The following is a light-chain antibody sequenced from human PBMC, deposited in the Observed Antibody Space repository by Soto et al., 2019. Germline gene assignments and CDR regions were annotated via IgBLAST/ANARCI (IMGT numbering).Light chain of an antibody. CDR2: DAS. V-gene: IGKV3-11*01. CDR3: QRLTTGPGAI. CDR1: QSVSSY. Sequence: EIVLTQSPATLSLSPGERATLSCRASQSVSSYLAWYQQKPGQAPRLLIHDASNRATGIPARFSGSGSGTDSTPPTSSLGPENFPLISCQRLTTGPGAIFAQGTKLEIK. J-gene: IGKJ2*01.